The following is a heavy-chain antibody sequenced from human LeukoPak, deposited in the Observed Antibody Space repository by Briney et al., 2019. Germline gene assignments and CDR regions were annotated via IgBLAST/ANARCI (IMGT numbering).Heavy chain of an antibody. CDR2: IYHSGST. CDR1: GYSISSGYY. Sequence: SETLSLTCTVSGYSISSGYYWGWIRQPPGKGLEWIGSIYHSGSTYYNPSLKSRVTISVDTSKNQFSLKLSSVTAADTAVYYCARVAHYYHSSGYGNRVFDYWGQGTLVTVSS. CDR3: ARVAHYYHSSGYGNRVFDY. V-gene: IGHV4-38-2*02. D-gene: IGHD3-22*01. J-gene: IGHJ4*02.